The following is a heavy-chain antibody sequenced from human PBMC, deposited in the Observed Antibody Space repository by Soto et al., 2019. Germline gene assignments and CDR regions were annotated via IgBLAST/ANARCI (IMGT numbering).Heavy chain of an antibody. Sequence: ASGKVSCKASGYTFTSYGISWVRQAPGQGLEWMGWISAYNGNTNYAQKLQGRVTMTTDTSTSTAYMELRSLRSDDTAVYYCARYRLGWLPGVPVYWGQGTLVTVSS. CDR2: ISAYNGNT. V-gene: IGHV1-18*01. J-gene: IGHJ4*02. CDR3: ARYRLGWLPGVPVY. D-gene: IGHD3-16*02. CDR1: GYTFTSYG.